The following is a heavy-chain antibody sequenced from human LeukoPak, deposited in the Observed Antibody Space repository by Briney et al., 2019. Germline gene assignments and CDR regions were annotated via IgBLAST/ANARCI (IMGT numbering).Heavy chain of an antibody. CDR1: GYTFTSYG. Sequence: GASVKVSCKASGYTFTSYGISWVRQAPRQGLEWMGWISAYNGKTNYAQKLQGRVTMTTDTSTSTAYMELRSLRSDDTAVYYCARDYSQADYFDYWGQGTLVTVSS. CDR3: ARDYSQADYFDY. V-gene: IGHV1-18*01. CDR2: ISAYNGKT. D-gene: IGHD2-21*01. J-gene: IGHJ4*02.